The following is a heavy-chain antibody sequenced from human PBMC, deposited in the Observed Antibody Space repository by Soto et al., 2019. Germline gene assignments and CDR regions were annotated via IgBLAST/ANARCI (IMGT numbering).Heavy chain of an antibody. CDR3: ARVGPAHYYDSSGYYSPLDY. CDR1: GDTFSSYA. CDR2: IIPMFGTA. D-gene: IGHD3-22*01. Sequence: VQLVQSGAEVKKPGSSVKVSCKASGDTFSSYAINWVRQAPGQGLAWMGGIIPMFGTANYAQKFKGRVTITAGESTCTVYMELSSLRSEDTAVYYCARVGPAHYYDSSGYYSPLDYWGQGTLVTVSS. V-gene: IGHV1-69*01. J-gene: IGHJ4*02.